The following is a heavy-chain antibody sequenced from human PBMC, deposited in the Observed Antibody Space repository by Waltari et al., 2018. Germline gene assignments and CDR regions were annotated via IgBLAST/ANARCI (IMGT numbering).Heavy chain of an antibody. J-gene: IGHJ4*02. CDR2: IYSSGTT. D-gene: IGHD4-17*01. V-gene: IGHV3-53*01. CDR3: AREHYGGGF. CDR1: GFNVISNY. Sequence: EVKLVESGGGLIQPGGSLRLSCAVSGFNVISNYMTWVRQAPGKGLEWVSVIYSSGTTYYADSVKGRFTISRDNSKNTVYLQLNSLTVEDTAVYYCAREHYGGGFWGQGTLVTVSS.